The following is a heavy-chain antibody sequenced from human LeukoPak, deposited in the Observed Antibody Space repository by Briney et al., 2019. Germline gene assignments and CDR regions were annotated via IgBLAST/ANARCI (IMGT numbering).Heavy chain of an antibody. CDR1: GFTFSDYF. J-gene: IGHJ4*02. CDR3: ARDGWIAARFVDY. V-gene: IGHV3-11*04. Sequence: GGSLRLSCAASGFTFSDYFMSWIRQAPGKGLERVSSISNSGTAIYYADSVKGRFTISRDNAKNSLSLQMNSLGAGDTAVYYCARDGWIAARFVDYWGQGTLVTVSS. D-gene: IGHD6-6*01. CDR2: ISNSGTAI.